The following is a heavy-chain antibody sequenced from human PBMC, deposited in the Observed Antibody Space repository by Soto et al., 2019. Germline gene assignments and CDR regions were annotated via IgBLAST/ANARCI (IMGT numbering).Heavy chain of an antibody. D-gene: IGHD1-26*01. J-gene: IGHJ3*02. CDR2: IYYSGST. CDR3: ARDSGGGSGSRDAFDI. Sequence: QVQLQESGPGLVKPSQTLSLTCTVSGGSISSGDYYWSWIRQPPGKGLEWIGYIYYSGSTYYNPSLKSRVTISVDTSKNQCALKLSSVTAADTAVYYCARDSGGGSGSRDAFDIWGQGTMVTVSS. CDR1: GGSISSGDYY. V-gene: IGHV4-30-4*01.